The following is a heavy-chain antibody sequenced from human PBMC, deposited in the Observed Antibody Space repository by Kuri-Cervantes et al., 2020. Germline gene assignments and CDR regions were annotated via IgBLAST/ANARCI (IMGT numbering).Heavy chain of an antibody. CDR1: GYTFTSYG. Sequence: ASVKVSCKASGYTFTSYGISWVRQAPGQGLEWMGWISAYNGNTNYAQKLQGRVTTTTDTSTSTAYMELRSLRSDDTAVYYCARRAAYRHRCYFDYWGQGTLVTVSS. V-gene: IGHV1-18*01. CDR2: ISAYNGNT. CDR3: ARRAAYRHRCYFDY. D-gene: IGHD1-26*01. J-gene: IGHJ4*02.